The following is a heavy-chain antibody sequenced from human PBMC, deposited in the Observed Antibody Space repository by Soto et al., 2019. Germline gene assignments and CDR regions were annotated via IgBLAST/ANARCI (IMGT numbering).Heavy chain of an antibody. Sequence: SETLSLTCAVYGGSFSGYYLSWIRQPPGKGLEWIGEINHSGSTNYNPSLKSRVTISVDTSKNQFSLKLSSVTAADTAVYYCARWLGAYYYYGMDVWGQGTTVIVSS. CDR1: GGSFSGYY. CDR3: ARWLGAYYYYGMDV. D-gene: IGHD3-10*01. CDR2: INHSGST. V-gene: IGHV4-34*01. J-gene: IGHJ6*02.